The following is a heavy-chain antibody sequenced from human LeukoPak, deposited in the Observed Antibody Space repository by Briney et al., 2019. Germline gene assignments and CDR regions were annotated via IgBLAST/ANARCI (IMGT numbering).Heavy chain of an antibody. CDR2: INPNSGGI. CDR3: ARLYSYGYYFDY. Sequence: ASVKVSFMASGYTFTDYYIHWVRQAPGQGLEWMGWINPNSGGINYAQKFQGRVTMTRDTSITTAYMALSRLRSDDTAVYYCARLYSYGYYFDYRGQGTLVIVSS. D-gene: IGHD5-18*01. CDR1: GYTFTDYY. J-gene: IGHJ4*02. V-gene: IGHV1-2*02.